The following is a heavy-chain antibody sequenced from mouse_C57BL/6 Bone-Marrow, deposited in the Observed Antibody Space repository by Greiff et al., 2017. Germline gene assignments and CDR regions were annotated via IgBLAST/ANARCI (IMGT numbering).Heavy chain of an antibody. D-gene: IGHD1-1*01. J-gene: IGHJ1*03. V-gene: IGHV1-66*01. CDR3: ARDGSSYWYFDV. CDR1: GYSFTSYY. Sequence: VHLVESGPELVKPGASVKISCKASGYSFTSYYIHWVKQRPGQGLEWIGWIYPGSGNTKYNEKFKGKATLTADTSSITAYMQLSSLTSEDSAVYYCARDGSSYWYFDVWGTGTTVTVSS. CDR2: IYPGSGNT.